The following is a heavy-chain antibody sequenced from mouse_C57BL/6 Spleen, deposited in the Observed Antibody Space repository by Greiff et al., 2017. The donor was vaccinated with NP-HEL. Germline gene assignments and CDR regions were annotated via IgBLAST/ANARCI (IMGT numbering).Heavy chain of an antibody. Sequence: EVQLQQSGPGLVKPSQSLSLTCSVTGYSITSGYYWNWIRQFPGNKLEWMGYISYDGSNNYNPSLKNRISITRDTSKNQFFLKLNSVTTEDTATYYGARDRTLGYWGQGTTLTFSS. J-gene: IGHJ2*01. CDR1: GYSITSGYY. V-gene: IGHV3-6*01. CDR3: ARDRTLGY. CDR2: ISYDGSN.